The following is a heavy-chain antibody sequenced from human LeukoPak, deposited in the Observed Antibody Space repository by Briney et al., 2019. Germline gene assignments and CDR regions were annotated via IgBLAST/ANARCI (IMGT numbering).Heavy chain of an antibody. Sequence: PGGSLRLSCAASGFTFSSYAMSWVRQAPGKGLEWVSVIYSGGSTYYADSVKGRFTISRDNSKNTLYLQMNSLRAEDTAVYYCARDLVVWGQGTLVTVSS. V-gene: IGHV3-53*01. CDR3: ARDLVV. D-gene: IGHD2-2*01. CDR1: GFTFSSYA. J-gene: IGHJ4*02. CDR2: IYSGGST.